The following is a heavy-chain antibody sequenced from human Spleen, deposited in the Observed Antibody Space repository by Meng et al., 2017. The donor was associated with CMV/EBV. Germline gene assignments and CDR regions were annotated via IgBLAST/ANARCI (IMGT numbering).Heavy chain of an antibody. J-gene: IGHJ4*01. Sequence: ASVKVSCKASGYTFTSYGISWVRQAPGQGLEWMGMINPSSGDICYGRGFHGRVTLTRDTSTSTVYMALSSLRSDDTAVYYCARAQPSNYHDNSGLIYWGHGTLVTVSS. CDR3: ARAQPSNYHDNSGLIY. D-gene: IGHD3-22*01. CDR1: GYTFTSYG. CDR2: INPSSGDI. V-gene: IGHV1-18*01.